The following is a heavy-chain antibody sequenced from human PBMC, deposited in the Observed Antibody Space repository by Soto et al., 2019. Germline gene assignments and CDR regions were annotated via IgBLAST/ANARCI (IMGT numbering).Heavy chain of an antibody. CDR3: AREYTAWPLAYGLDV. CDR2: ISSRSDI. CDR1: GFTFSTYS. J-gene: IGHJ6*02. Sequence: GGSLRLSCVGSGFTFSTYSINWVRQAPGKGLEWVSSISSRSDIYYADSVKGRFTISRDNAKNSVSLQMNSLRAEDTAVYYCAREYTAWPLAYGLDVWGQGTTVTVSS. D-gene: IGHD2-2*02. V-gene: IGHV3-21*01.